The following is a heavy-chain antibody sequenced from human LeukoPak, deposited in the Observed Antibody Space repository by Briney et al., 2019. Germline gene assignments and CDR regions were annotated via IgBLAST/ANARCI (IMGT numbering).Heavy chain of an antibody. V-gene: IGHV3-48*04. CDR3: AKDYYCSSTSCYDSRYCSGGSCYSPSWFDP. Sequence: PGGSLRLSCAASGFTFSSYSMNWVRQAPGKGLEWVSYISSSSSTIYYADSVKGRFTISRDNSKNSLYLQMNSLRAEDTALYYCAKDYYCSSTSCYDSRYCSGGSCYSPSWFDPWGQGTLVTVSS. D-gene: IGHD2-15*01. J-gene: IGHJ5*02. CDR2: ISSSSSTI. CDR1: GFTFSSYS.